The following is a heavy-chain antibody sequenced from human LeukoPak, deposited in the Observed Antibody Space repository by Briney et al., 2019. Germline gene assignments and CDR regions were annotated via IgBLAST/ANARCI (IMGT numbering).Heavy chain of an antibody. CDR2: ISGNGGDT. V-gene: IGHV3-23*01. J-gene: IGHJ4*02. CDR1: GISFSSHD. Sequence: GGSLRLSCAASGISFSSHDINWCRQAPRKGLEWVSTISGNGGDTYYADSVKGRFTISRDNSKNTLYLQMNSQRADDTAIYYCAKGAYPDDWGEGTLVTVSS. CDR3: AKGAYPDD.